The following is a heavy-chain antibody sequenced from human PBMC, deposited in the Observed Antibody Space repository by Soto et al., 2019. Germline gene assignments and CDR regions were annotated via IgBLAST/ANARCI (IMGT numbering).Heavy chain of an antibody. CDR2: IHYTERA. CDR3: ARDRQIFDYFASGSGGTDV. CDR1: GVSISSGGFY. J-gene: IGHJ6*02. V-gene: IGHV4-31*03. Sequence: SETLSLTCTVSGVSISSGGFYWNWIRQRPGKGLEWMGYIHYTERAYHNPSLKSRITISVDTSNNRFSLKLNSVTAADTGVYYCARDRQIFDYFASGSGGTDVWGQGTTVTVSS. D-gene: IGHD3-10*01.